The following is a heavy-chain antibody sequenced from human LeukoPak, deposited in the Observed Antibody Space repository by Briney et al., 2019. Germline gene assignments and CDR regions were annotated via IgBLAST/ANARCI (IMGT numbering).Heavy chain of an antibody. CDR3: AREDIAAAGLHYYYMDV. Sequence: PSETLSLTCAVSGYSISSGYYWGWLRQPPGKGLEWIGSIYHSGSTYYNPSLKSRVTISVDTSKNQFSLKLGSVTAADTAVYYCAREDIAAAGLHYYYMDVWGKGTTVTVSS. V-gene: IGHV4-38-2*02. CDR1: GYSISSGYY. CDR2: IYHSGST. J-gene: IGHJ6*03. D-gene: IGHD6-13*01.